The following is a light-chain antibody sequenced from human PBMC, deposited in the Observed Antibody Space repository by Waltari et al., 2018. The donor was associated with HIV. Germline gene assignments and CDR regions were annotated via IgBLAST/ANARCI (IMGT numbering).Light chain of an antibody. CDR2: RNM. Sequence: QSVLTQPPSASGTPGQRVTISCSGSSSNIGSNYGYWYQQLPGTAPKLLIYRNMQRPSGVPDRFSGSKSGPSASLAIIGLRSEDESDYYCAAWDDSLSGLVFGGGTKVTVL. CDR1: SSNIGSNY. CDR3: AAWDDSLSGLV. V-gene: IGLV1-47*01. J-gene: IGLJ3*02.